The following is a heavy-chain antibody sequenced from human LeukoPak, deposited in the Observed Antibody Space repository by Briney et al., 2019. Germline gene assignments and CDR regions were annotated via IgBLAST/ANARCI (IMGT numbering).Heavy chain of an antibody. CDR3: AREEGRPMATIRGVDY. J-gene: IGHJ4*02. D-gene: IGHD5-24*01. CDR2: ISYDGSNK. CDR1: GFTFSSYA. V-gene: IGHV3-30-3*01. Sequence: GGSLRLSCAASGFTFSSYAMHWVRQAPGKGLEWVAVISYDGSNKYYADSVKGRFTISRDNSKNTLYLQMNSLRAEDTAVYYCAREEGRPMATIRGVDYWGQGTLVTVSS.